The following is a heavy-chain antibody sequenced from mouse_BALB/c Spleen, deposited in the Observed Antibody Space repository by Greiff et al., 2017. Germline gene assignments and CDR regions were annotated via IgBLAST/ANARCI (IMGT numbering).Heavy chain of an antibody. CDR3: NAWQYGNYPFDY. Sequence: EVQLQQSGAELVRSGASVKLSCTASGFNIKVYYMHWVKQRPEQGLEWIGWIDPENGDTEYAPKFQGKATMTADTSSNTAYLQLSSLTSEDTAVYYCNAWQYGNYPFDYWGQGTTLTVSS. J-gene: IGHJ2*01. D-gene: IGHD2-10*02. V-gene: IGHV14-4*02. CDR1: GFNIKVYY. CDR2: IDPENGDT.